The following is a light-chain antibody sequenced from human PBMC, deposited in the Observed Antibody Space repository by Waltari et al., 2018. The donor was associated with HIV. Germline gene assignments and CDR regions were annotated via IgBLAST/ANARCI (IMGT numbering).Light chain of an antibody. CDR2: RTS. V-gene: IGLV1-47*01. J-gene: IGLJ2*01. Sequence: QSVLTQPPSTSGTPGQRVTISCTGSWSNIGSNHVYWYHQLPGTAPKALLYRTSQRASGVPYRFSGSKSGTSASLAITGLQTEDEADYYCQSLDMNSVVLFGGGTNVTVL. CDR1: WSNIGSNH. CDR3: QSLDMNSVVL.